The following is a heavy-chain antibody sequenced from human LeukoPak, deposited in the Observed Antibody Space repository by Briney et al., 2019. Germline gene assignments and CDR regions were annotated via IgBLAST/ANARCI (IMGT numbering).Heavy chain of an antibody. D-gene: IGHD1-26*01. Sequence: AAVKVSCKASGYAFTSYGISWVRQAPGQGLEWMGWISAYNGNTNYAQKLQGRVTMTTDTSTSTAYMELRSLRSDDTAVYYCARDPSYLRALDYWGQGTLVTVSS. V-gene: IGHV1-18*01. CDR1: GYAFTSYG. J-gene: IGHJ4*02. CDR3: ARDPSYLRALDY. CDR2: ISAYNGNT.